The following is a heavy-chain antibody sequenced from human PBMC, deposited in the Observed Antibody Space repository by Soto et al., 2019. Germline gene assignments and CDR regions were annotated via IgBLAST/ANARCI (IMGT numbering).Heavy chain of an antibody. V-gene: IGHV1-18*01. CDR1: GYTFTSYG. Sequence: QVQLVQSGAEVKKPGASVKVSCKASGYTFTSYGISWVRQAPGQGLEWMGWISAYNGNTNYAQKLQGRVTMTTDTSTSTAYMELRSLRSDDTAVYYCARDLDLYESSGYYPFDIWGQGTMVTVSS. CDR2: ISAYNGNT. CDR3: ARDLDLYESSGYYPFDI. D-gene: IGHD3-22*01. J-gene: IGHJ3*02.